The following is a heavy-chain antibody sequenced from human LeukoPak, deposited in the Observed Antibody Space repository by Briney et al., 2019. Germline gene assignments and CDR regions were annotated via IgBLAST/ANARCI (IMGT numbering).Heavy chain of an antibody. J-gene: IGHJ4*02. V-gene: IGHV4-39*01. D-gene: IGHD6-19*01. CDR1: GGSISSSSYY. CDR3: ARHGTIAVAGNIDY. Sequence: SETLSLTCTVSGGSISSSSYYWGWIRQPPGKGLEWIGEINHSGSTNYNPSLKSRVTISVDTSKNQFSLKLSSVTAADTAVYYCARHGTIAVAGNIDYWGQGTLVTVSS. CDR2: INHSGST.